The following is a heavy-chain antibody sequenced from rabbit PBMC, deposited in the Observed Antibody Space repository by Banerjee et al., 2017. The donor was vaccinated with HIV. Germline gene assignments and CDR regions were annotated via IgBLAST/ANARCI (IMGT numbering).Heavy chain of an antibody. CDR2: IGAGSSGAT. V-gene: IGHV1S45*01. D-gene: IGHD2-1*01. CDR1: GFSFSSSYW. Sequence: EESGGDLVKPEGSLTLTCTASGFSFSSSYWICWVRQAPGKGLEWIACIGAGSSGATYYASWAKGRFTISKTSSTTVTLQMTSLTAADTATYFCARDVGDSNDARASLNLWGQGTLVTVS. J-gene: IGHJ4*01. CDR3: ARDVGDSNDARASLNL.